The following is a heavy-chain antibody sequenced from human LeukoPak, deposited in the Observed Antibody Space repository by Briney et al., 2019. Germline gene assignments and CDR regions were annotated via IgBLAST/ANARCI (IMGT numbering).Heavy chain of an antibody. CDR3: ARRGTIAVPVFWFDP. D-gene: IGHD6-19*01. V-gene: IGHV3-48*04. J-gene: IGHJ5*02. CDR2: ISSSGSTI. Sequence: PGGSLRLSCAASGFTFSSYGMSWVRQAPGKGLEWVSYISSSGSTIYYADSVKGRFTISRDNAKNSVYLQINRLRAEDTAVYYCARRGTIAVPVFWFDPWGQGTLVIVSS. CDR1: GFTFSSYG.